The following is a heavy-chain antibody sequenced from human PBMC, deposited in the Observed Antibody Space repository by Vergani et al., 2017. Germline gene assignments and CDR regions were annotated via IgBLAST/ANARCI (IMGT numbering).Heavy chain of an antibody. CDR1: GFTFSSYA. CDR2: ISYDGSNK. CDR3: IRGDYGDSTLDY. Sequence: QVQLVESGGGVVQPGRSLRLSCAASGFTFSSYAMHWVRQAPGKGLEWVAVISYDGSNKYYADSVKGRFTISRDNSKNTLYLQMNSLRAEDTAGYYCIRGDYGDSTLDYWGQGTLVTVSS. J-gene: IGHJ4*02. D-gene: IGHD4-17*01. V-gene: IGHV3-30-3*01.